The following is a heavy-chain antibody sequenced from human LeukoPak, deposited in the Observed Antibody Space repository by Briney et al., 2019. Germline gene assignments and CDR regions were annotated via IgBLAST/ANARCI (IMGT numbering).Heavy chain of an antibody. CDR1: GGSFSGYY. J-gene: IGHJ4*02. CDR3: ARVNDFWSGYWYYFDY. V-gene: IGHV4-34*01. Sequence: PLETLSLTCAVYGGSFSGYYWSWIRQPAGKGLEWIGEINHSGSTNYNPSLKSRVTISVDTSKNQFSLKLSSVTAADTAVYYCARVNDFWSGYWYYFDYWGQGTLVTVSS. CDR2: INHSGST. D-gene: IGHD3-3*01.